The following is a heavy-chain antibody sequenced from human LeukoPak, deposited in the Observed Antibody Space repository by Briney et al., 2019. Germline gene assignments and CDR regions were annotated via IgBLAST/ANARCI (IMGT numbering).Heavy chain of an antibody. J-gene: IGHJ4*02. Sequence: GGSLRLSCAASGFTFSSYSMNWVRQAPGKGLEWVSYISSSSSTIYYADSVKGRFTISRDNAKNSLYLQMNSLRAEDTAVYYCAGSLDWAVAGAFDYWGQGTLVTVSS. D-gene: IGHD6-19*01. CDR3: AGSLDWAVAGAFDY. CDR1: GFTFSSYS. CDR2: ISSSSSTI. V-gene: IGHV3-48*04.